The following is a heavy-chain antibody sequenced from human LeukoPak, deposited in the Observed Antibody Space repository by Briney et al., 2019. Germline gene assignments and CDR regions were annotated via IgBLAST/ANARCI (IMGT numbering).Heavy chain of an antibody. D-gene: IGHD5-18*01. CDR1: GFTVSSNY. Sequence: GGSLRLSCAASGFTVSSNYMSWVRQAPGKGLEWVSVIYSGGSTYYADSVKGRFTISRDNSKNTLCLQMNSLRAEDTAVYYCARVRSYGTFDYWGQGTLVTVSS. CDR2: IYSGGST. CDR3: ARVRSYGTFDY. J-gene: IGHJ4*02. V-gene: IGHV3-53*01.